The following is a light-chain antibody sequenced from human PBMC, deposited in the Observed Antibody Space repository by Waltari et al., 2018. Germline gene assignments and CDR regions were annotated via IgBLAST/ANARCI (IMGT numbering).Light chain of an antibody. V-gene: IGKV3-15*01. CDR3: QQYNNWPPIT. CDR1: QSVSSD. CDR2: GAS. J-gene: IGKJ5*01. Sequence: EIVMTQSPATLSVSPGERATLSCTASQSVSSDLAWYQRNPGPAPRLLIYGASTRATGIPARFSGSGSGTEFTLTISSLQAEDFAVYYCQQYNNWPPITFGQGTRLEIK.